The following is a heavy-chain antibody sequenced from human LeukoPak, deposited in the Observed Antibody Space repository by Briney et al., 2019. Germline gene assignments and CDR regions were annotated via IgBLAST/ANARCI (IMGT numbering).Heavy chain of an antibody. CDR3: ARGQRRLADY. D-gene: IGHD5-24*01. J-gene: IGHJ4*02. V-gene: IGHV3-30-3*01. Sequence: GRSLRLSCAASGFTFSSYAMHWVRQAPGKGLEWVAVISYDGSNKYYADSVKGRFTISRDNSKNTLYLQMNSLRDEDTAVYYCARGQRRLADYWGQGTLVTVSS. CDR1: GFTFSSYA. CDR2: ISYDGSNK.